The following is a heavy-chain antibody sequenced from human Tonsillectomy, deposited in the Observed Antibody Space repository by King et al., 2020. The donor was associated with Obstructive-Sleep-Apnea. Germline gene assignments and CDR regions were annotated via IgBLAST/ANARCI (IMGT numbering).Heavy chain of an antibody. V-gene: IGHV3-23*04. Sequence: VQLVEEGGGGGETGGGRRGEGEEERGKGRREGMRGVRQAAGKGREWGSRMSGSGSSTYYADSVKGRFTISRDNSKNTLYVQMNSLRTEDTAIYYCAKGLSGDYDGYWGQGALVTVSS. D-gene: IGHD3-16*01. CDR3: AKGLSGDYDGY. J-gene: IGHJ4*02. CDR1: RGKGRREG. CDR2: MSGSGSST.